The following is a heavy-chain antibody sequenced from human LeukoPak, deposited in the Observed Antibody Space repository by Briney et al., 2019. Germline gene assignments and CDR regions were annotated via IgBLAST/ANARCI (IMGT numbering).Heavy chain of an antibody. CDR2: IYTSGST. V-gene: IGHV4-61*02. Sequence: SETLSLTCTVSGGSISSGSYYWSWIRQPAGKGLEWIGRIYTSGSTNYNPSLKSRVTISVDTSKNQFSLKLSSVTAADTAVYYCARASYSYDINGWVPFDYWGQGTLVTVSS. J-gene: IGHJ4*02. CDR3: ARASYSYDINGWVPFDY. D-gene: IGHD3-22*01. CDR1: GGSISSGSYY.